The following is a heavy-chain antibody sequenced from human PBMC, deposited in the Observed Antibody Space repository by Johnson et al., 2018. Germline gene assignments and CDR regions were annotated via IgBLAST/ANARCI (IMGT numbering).Heavy chain of an antibody. D-gene: IGHD7-27*01. CDR2: IWYDGSNQ. J-gene: IGHJ6*03. CDR1: GFTFSSYG. CDR3: ARDPGYYYNMDV. V-gene: IGHV3-33*01. Sequence: QVQLVQSGGGVVQPGRSLRLSCAASGFTFSSYGMHWVRQAPGKGLEWVAVIWYDGSNQYYADSVKGRFIISRDNSKNTLYLQMNSLRAEDTAVYFCARDPGYYYNMDVWGKGTTVTVSS.